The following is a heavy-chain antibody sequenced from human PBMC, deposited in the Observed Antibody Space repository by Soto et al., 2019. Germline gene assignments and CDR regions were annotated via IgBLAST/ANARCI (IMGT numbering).Heavy chain of an antibody. CDR1: GFTFSSYS. J-gene: IGHJ3*02. Sequence: GGSLRLSCAASGFTFSSYSMNWVRQAPGKGLEWVSSISSSSSYIYYADSVKGRFTISRDNAKNSLYLQMNSLRAEDTAVYYCARDPSLWFGEYDAFDIWGQGTMVTVSS. CDR2: ISSSSSYI. V-gene: IGHV3-21*01. D-gene: IGHD3-10*01. CDR3: ARDPSLWFGEYDAFDI.